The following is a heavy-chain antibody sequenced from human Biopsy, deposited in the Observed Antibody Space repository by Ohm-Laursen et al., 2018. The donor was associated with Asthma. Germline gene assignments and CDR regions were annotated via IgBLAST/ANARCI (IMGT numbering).Heavy chain of an antibody. V-gene: IGHV3-23*01. D-gene: IGHD1-26*01. CDR2: ISGSGGST. CDR1: GFTFDDYA. Sequence: GSLRLSCAASGFTFDDYAMHWVRQAPGKGLEWVSAISGSGGSTYYADSVKGRFTISRDNSKNTLYLQMNSLRAEDTAVYYCAKDKRYSGSYFDYWGQGTLVTVSS. CDR3: AKDKRYSGSYFDY. J-gene: IGHJ4*02.